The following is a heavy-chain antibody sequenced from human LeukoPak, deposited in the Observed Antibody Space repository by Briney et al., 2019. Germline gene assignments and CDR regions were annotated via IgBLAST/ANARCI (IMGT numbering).Heavy chain of an antibody. CDR2: ISYDGSNK. Sequence: PGGSLRLSCAASGFTFSSYVMHWVRQAPGKGLEWVAVISYDGSNKYYADSVKGRFTISRDNSKNTLYLQMNSLRAEDTAVYYCARPVDSSGYYSIFSNDAFDIWGQGTMVTVSS. D-gene: IGHD3-22*01. J-gene: IGHJ3*02. V-gene: IGHV3-30*19. CDR1: GFTFSSYV. CDR3: ARPVDSSGYYSIFSNDAFDI.